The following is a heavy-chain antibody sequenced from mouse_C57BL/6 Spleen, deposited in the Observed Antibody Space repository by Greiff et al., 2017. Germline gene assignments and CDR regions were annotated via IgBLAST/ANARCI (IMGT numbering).Heavy chain of an antibody. Sequence: QVQLQQPGAELVMPGASVKLSCKASGYTFTSYWMHWVKQRPGQGLEWIGEIDPSDSYTNYNQKFKGKSTLTVDKSSSTAYMQLSSLTSEDSAVYCCARGLANFPYFDYWGQGTTLTVSS. CDR2: IDPSDSYT. CDR1: GYTFTSYW. CDR3: ARGLANFPYFDY. J-gene: IGHJ2*01. V-gene: IGHV1-69*01. D-gene: IGHD1-1*01.